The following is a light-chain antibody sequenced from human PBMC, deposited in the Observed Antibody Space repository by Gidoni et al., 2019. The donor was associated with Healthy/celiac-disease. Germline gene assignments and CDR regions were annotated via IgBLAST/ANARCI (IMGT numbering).Light chain of an antibody. CDR2: AAS. V-gene: IGKV1-39*01. J-gene: IGKJ3*01. CDR3: QQGYSTPPC. CDR1: QSISSY. Sequence: IQMSNSPSSLSASVGDRVTITCRASQSISSYLNWYQQKPGKAPKLLIYAASSLQSGVPSRFSCSGYGTDVTLTISSLQPEDFATYYCQQGYSTPPCIGPGTKVDI.